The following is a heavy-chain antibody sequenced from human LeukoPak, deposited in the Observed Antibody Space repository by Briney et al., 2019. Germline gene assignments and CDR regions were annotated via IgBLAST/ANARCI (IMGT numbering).Heavy chain of an antibody. CDR3: ARTVGTHRFDY. CDR2: IYYSGET. Sequence: ETLSLTCTVSGGSISNRSYYWGWIRQPPGKELEWIGSIYYSGETHYNPSLHSRVVMSVDTSNNHFSLKLTSVTAPDTAVYYCARTVGTHRFDYWGQGTLVTVSS. J-gene: IGHJ4*02. CDR1: GGSISNRSYY. D-gene: IGHD4-23*01. V-gene: IGHV4-39*02.